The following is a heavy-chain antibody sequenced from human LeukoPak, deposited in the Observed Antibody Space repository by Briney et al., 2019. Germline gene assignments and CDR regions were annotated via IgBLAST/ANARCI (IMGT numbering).Heavy chain of an antibody. Sequence: GGSLRLSCAASGFTFTNYWMSWVRQAPGKGLEWVANIKQDGRKKEYVDSVKGRFTISRDNAKSSLYLQMNSLRAEDTAVYYCARDSIVVVPAAGAFDIWGQGTMVTVSS. CDR3: ARDSIVVVPAAGAFDI. D-gene: IGHD2-2*01. CDR2: IKQDGRKK. J-gene: IGHJ3*02. CDR1: GFTFTNYW. V-gene: IGHV3-7*01.